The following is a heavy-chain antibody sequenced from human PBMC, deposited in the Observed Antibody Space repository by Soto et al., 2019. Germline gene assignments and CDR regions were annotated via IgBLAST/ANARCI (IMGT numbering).Heavy chain of an antibody. CDR2: SSAYNGVT. Sequence: QVQLVQSGGEVKKPGASVKVSCKASGYTFTSYGITWVRQAPGQGLEWMGWSSAYNGVTKYAQKFQDRGTMTTDTSTSTAYMELRSLRSDDTAVYYCARGPRSGYCSGGSCHYFDYWGQGTLVTVSS. V-gene: IGHV1-18*01. J-gene: IGHJ4*02. D-gene: IGHD2-15*01. CDR3: ARGPRSGYCSGGSCHYFDY. CDR1: GYTFTSYG.